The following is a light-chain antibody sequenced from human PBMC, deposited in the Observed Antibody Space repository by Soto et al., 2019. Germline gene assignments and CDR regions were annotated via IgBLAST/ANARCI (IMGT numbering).Light chain of an antibody. CDR1: QSIGRW. Sequence: DIQMTQSPSTLSASVGDTVTVTCRASQSIGRWLAWYQQKPGKAPNLLIYTASSLQSGVPSRFSGSGSGTDFTLTINGLQPEDFATYYCQQAASFPITFGQGTRLEIK. V-gene: IGKV1-12*01. CDR3: QQAASFPIT. J-gene: IGKJ5*01. CDR2: TAS.